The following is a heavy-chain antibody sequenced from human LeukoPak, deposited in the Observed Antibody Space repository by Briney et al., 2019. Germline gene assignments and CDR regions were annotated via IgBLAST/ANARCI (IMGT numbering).Heavy chain of an antibody. V-gene: IGHV1-69*13. D-gene: IGHD4-17*01. J-gene: IGHJ5*02. CDR1: GGTFSSYA. CDR2: IIPIFGTA. CDR3: ARRPGYYGDYESWFDP. Sequence: SVKVSCKASGGTFSSYAISWVRQAPGQGLEWMGGIIPIFGTANYAQKFRGRVTITADESTSTAYMELSSLRSEDTAVYYCARRPGYYGDYESWFDPWGQGTLVTVSS.